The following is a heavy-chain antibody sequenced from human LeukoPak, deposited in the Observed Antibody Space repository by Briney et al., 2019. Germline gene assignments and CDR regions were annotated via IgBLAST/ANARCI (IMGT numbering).Heavy chain of an antibody. CDR3: ARAQPGYSSSWYWSEYYFDY. CDR2: IYTSGST. CDR1: GGSISSGSYY. J-gene: IGHJ4*02. V-gene: IGHV4-61*02. Sequence: PSETLSLTCTVSGGSISSGSYYWSWIRQPAGKGLEWIGRIYTSGSTNYNPSLKSRVTMSVDTSKNQFSLKLSSVTAADTAVYYCARAQPGYSSSWYWSEYYFDYWGQGTLVTVSP. D-gene: IGHD6-13*01.